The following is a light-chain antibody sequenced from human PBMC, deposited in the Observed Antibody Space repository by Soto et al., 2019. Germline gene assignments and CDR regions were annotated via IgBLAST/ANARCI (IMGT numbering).Light chain of an antibody. CDR2: GAS. J-gene: IGKJ5*01. V-gene: IGKV3-20*01. Sequence: EVVLTRPPGTLSLSPGESATLSCRASQSISSGYLAWYKQKPGKAPRLLIYGASSRATGIPDRFSGSGSGTEFTLTISRLEPEDFAVYSCQQYSISPITFGQGKRLEI. CDR3: QQYSISPIT. CDR1: QSISSGY.